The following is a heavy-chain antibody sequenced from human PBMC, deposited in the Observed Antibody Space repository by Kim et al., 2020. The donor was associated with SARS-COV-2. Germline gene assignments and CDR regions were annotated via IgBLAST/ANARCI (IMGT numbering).Heavy chain of an antibody. D-gene: IGHD1-26*01. V-gene: IGHV3-74*01. Sequence: ASVKGRFTIARDNAKNTLYLQMNSLRAEDTAVYYCARGGSPTLAAYYFDYWGQGTLVTVSS. J-gene: IGHJ4*02. CDR3: ARGGSPTLAAYYFDY.